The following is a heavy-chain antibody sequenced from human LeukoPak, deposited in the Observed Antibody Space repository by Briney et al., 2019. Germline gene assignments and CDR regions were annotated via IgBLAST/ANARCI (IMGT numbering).Heavy chain of an antibody. CDR2: ISGSGGST. Sequence: PGASLRLSCAASGFTFSSYAMSWVRQAPGKGLEWVSAISGSGGSTYYADSVKGRFTISRDNSKNTLYLQMNSLRAEDTAVYYCAKVSGDYYDSSGYYLEAFDIWGQGTMVTVSS. V-gene: IGHV3-23*01. J-gene: IGHJ3*02. CDR3: AKVSGDYYDSSGYYLEAFDI. CDR1: GFTFSSYA. D-gene: IGHD3-22*01.